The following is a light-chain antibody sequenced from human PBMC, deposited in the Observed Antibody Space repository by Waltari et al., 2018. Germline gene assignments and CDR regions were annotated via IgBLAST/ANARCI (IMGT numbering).Light chain of an antibody. J-gene: IGKJ1*01. CDR1: QSVSMS. CDR3: QHYVRLPAT. V-gene: IGKV3-20*01. Sequence: IVLTQSPGTLSLSPGERATLSCRASQSVSMSLAWYQQKPGQAPKHLIYGASTRAPRTPDRFTCSRSGRQVRLTISNLEPEDFAIYFCQHYVRLPATFGQGTKVEIK. CDR2: GAS.